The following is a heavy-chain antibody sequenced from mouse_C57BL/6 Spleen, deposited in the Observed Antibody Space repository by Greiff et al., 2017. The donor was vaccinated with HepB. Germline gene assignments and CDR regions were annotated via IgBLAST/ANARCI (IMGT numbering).Heavy chain of an antibody. CDR2: ICPGNSDT. D-gene: IGHD2-4*01. Sequence: EVQRVESGTVLARPGASVKMSCKTSGYTFTSYWMHWVKQRPGQGLEWIGAICPGNSDTNYNQKFKGKVKLTAVTAASTAYMELSSLTTEDSAVYYYKRATIYYDDDGEYLDVWGTGTTVTVSS. CDR1: GYTFTSYW. J-gene: IGHJ1*03. CDR3: KRATIYYDDDGEYLDV. V-gene: IGHV1-5*01.